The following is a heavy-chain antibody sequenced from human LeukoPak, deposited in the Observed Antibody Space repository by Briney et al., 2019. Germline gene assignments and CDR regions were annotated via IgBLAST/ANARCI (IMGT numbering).Heavy chain of an antibody. V-gene: IGHV1-18*04. D-gene: IGHD5-12*01. CDR3: ARDDLYSGYDYDF. CDR1: GYTFTSYY. CDR2: ISYTGNT. Sequence: ASVKVSCKASGYTFTSYYMHWVRQAPGQGLEWMGWISYTGNTKYAPKVQGRVTMTTDTSTSTAYMEVRSLSSDDTAVYYCARDDLYSGYDYDFWGQGTLVTVSS. J-gene: IGHJ4*02.